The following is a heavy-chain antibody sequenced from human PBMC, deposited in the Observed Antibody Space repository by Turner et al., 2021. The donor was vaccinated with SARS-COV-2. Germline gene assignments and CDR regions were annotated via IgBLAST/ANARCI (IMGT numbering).Heavy chain of an antibody. V-gene: IGHV4-39*01. CDR1: GGTISSSSYY. Sequence: QLQLQGSGPGLVKPSETLSLTCTVPGGTISSSSYYWGWIRQPPGKGLEWIASIYYSGSNYYNPSLKSRVTISVDTSKNQFSLKLSSVTAADTAVYYCARLVRRAEYYFDYWGQGTLVTVSS. CDR3: ARLVRRAEYYFDY. D-gene: IGHD3-10*01. CDR2: IYYSGSN. J-gene: IGHJ4*02.